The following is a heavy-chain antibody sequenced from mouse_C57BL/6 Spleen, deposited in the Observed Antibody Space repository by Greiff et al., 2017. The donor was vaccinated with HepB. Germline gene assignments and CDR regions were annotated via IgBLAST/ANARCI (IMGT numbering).Heavy chain of an antibody. Sequence: QVQLQQSGAELVRPGASVTLSCKASGYTFTDYEMHWVKQTPVHGLEWIGAIDPETGGTAYNQKFKGKAILTADKSSSTAYMELRSLTSEDSAVYYCTGDDSLAQATFAYWGQGTLVTVSA. CDR2: IDPETGGT. J-gene: IGHJ3*01. V-gene: IGHV1-15*01. CDR1: GYTFTDYE. CDR3: TGDDSLAQATFAY. D-gene: IGHD3-2*02.